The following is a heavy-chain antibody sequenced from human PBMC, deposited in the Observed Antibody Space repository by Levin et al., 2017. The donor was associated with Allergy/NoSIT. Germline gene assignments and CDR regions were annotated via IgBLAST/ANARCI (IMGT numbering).Heavy chain of an antibody. D-gene: IGHD3-9*01. J-gene: IGHJ5*02. CDR2: ISSSSYI. CDR1: GFTFSSYS. CDR3: ARENTMYDILTGYYHNWFDP. Sequence: GGSLRLSCAASGFTFSSYSMNWVRQAPGKGLEWVSSISSSSYIYYADSVKGRFTISRDNAKNSLYLQMNSLRAEDTAVYYCARENTMYDILTGYYHNWFDPWGQGTLVTVSS. V-gene: IGHV3-21*01.